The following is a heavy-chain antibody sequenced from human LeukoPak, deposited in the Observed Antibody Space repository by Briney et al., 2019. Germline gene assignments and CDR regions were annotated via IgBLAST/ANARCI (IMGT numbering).Heavy chain of an antibody. V-gene: IGHV4-34*01. CDR2: INHSGST. D-gene: IGHD2-2*01. CDR3: ARGVAVPAAFYYYYGMDV. Sequence: SETLSLTCAVNGGSFGGYYWSWIRQPPGKGLEWIGEINHSGSTNYNPSLKSRVTISVDTSKNQFSLKLSSVTGADTAVYYCARGVAVPAAFYYYYGMDVWGKGTTVTVSS. CDR1: GGSFGGYY. J-gene: IGHJ6*04.